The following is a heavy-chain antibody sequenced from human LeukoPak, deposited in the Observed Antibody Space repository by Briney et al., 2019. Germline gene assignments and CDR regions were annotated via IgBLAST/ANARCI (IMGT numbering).Heavy chain of an antibody. CDR1: GGSISSSSYY. CDR2: IYYSGST. J-gene: IGHJ4*02. D-gene: IGHD3-10*01. Sequence: SETLSLTCTVSGGSISSSSYYWGWLRQPPGKGVDGTGSIYYSGSTYYNPSLKRRVTISVYTSKNQFSLKLSSVTAADTAVYYCASFGPAGLFDYWGQGTLVTVSS. CDR3: ASFGPAGLFDY. V-gene: IGHV4-39*01.